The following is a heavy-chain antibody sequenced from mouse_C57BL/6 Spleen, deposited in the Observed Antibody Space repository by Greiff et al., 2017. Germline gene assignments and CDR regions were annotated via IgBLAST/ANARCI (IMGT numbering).Heavy chain of an antibody. CDR2: ISYDGSN. V-gene: IGHV3-6*01. Sequence: EVQLQESGPGLVKPSQSLSLTCSVTGYSITSGYYWNWIRQFPGNKLEWMGYISYDGSNKYNPSLKNRISITRDTSKNQFFLKLNSLTTEDTATYYCARDYYGSSFDYWGQGTTLTVSS. J-gene: IGHJ2*01. CDR1: GYSITSGYY. D-gene: IGHD1-1*01. CDR3: ARDYYGSSFDY.